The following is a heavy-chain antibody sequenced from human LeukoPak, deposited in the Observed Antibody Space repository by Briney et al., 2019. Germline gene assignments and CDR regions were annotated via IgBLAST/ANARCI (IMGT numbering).Heavy chain of an antibody. CDR1: GFTFDDYG. CDR2: IHSGGTA. Sequence: GGPLRLSCAASGFTFDDYGMSWVRQGPGKGLEWVSVIHSGGTAYYSDSVKGRFTISRDNSKNTLFLQLNSLRPEDTALYYCARGGLGGEALEVWGQGTMVTVSS. D-gene: IGHD3-10*01. J-gene: IGHJ3*01. CDR3: ARGGLGGEALEV. V-gene: IGHV3-66*02.